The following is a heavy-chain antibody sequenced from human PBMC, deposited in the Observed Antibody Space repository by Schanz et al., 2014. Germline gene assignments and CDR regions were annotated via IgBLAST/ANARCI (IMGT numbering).Heavy chain of an antibody. CDR1: GGTFSSYA. CDR2: IIPILGME. D-gene: IGHD6-19*01. V-gene: IGHV1-69*04. CDR3: ARDVGLASWMDV. J-gene: IGHJ6*02. Sequence: QVPLVQSGAEVKKPGSSVKVSCKASGGTFSSYAFSWVRQAPGQGLEWMGKIIPILGMENYAQKFQGRVTITADISTSTAYMDLSSLRSEDTAVYYCARDVGLASWMDVWGQGTTVTVSS.